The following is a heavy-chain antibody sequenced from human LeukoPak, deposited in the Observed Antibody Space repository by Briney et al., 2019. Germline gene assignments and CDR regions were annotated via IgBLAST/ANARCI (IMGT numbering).Heavy chain of an antibody. J-gene: IGHJ4*02. D-gene: IGHD5-24*01. CDR2: MNAKSGHT. V-gene: IGHV1-8*01. CDR1: GYTFTSYH. CDR3: ATDPGPGRGEGF. Sequence: GASVKVSCKASGYTFTSYHIDWVRQAPGQGPEWMGWMNAKSGHTGYAQNLEGRVTMTRDTSTNTAYMELRSLRSEDTAVYYCATDPGPGRGEGFWGQGTLVTVSS.